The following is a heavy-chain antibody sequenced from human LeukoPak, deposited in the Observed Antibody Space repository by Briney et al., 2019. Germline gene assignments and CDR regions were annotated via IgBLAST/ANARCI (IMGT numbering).Heavy chain of an antibody. D-gene: IGHD4-23*01. Sequence: PSETLSLTCTVSGGSISSSSYYWGWIRQPPGKGLEWIGSIYYSGSTYYNPSLKSRVTISVDTSKNQFSLKLSSVTAADTAVYYCARHKDYGGNLYYFDYWGQGTLSPSPQ. J-gene: IGHJ4*02. CDR2: IYYSGST. CDR3: ARHKDYGGNLYYFDY. CDR1: GGSISSSSYY. V-gene: IGHV4-39*01.